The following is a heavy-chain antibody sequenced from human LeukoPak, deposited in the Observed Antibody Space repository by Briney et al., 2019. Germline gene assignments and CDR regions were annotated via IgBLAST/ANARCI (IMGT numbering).Heavy chain of an antibody. CDR1: GYTFTGYY. Sequence: ASVKVSCKASGYTFTGYYMHWVRQALGQGLEWMGWINPNSGGTNYAQKFQGWVTMTRDTSISTAYMELSRLRSDDTAVYYCARAPRYCSGGSCYHFDYWGQGTLVTVSS. V-gene: IGHV1-2*04. J-gene: IGHJ4*02. CDR2: INPNSGGT. CDR3: ARAPRYCSGGSCYHFDY. D-gene: IGHD2-15*01.